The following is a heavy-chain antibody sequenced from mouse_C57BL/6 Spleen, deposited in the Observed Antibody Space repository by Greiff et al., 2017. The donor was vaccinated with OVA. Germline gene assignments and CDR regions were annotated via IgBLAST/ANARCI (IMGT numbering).Heavy chain of an antibody. CDR3: AKEGLYDYDDGLFAY. J-gene: IGHJ3*01. Sequence: EVQLQESGPGLVKPSQSLSLTCSVTGYSITSGYYWNWIRQFPGNKLEWMGYISYDGSNNYNPSLKNRISITRDTSKNQFFLKLNSVTTEDTATYYCAKEGLYDYDDGLFAYWGQGTLVTVSA. CDR1: GYSITSGYY. CDR2: ISYDGSN. D-gene: IGHD2-4*01. V-gene: IGHV3-6*01.